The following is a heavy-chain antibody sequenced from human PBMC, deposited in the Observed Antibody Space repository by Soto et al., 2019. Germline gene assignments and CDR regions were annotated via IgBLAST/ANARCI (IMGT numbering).Heavy chain of an antibody. CDR3: TTSKNGYPIFDY. V-gene: IGHV1-3*01. Sequence: ASVKVSCKASGYTFTGYAMHWVRQAPGQRLEWMGWINAGNGNTKYSQKFQGRVTITRDTSASTAYMELNSLKTEDTAVYFCTTSKNGYPIFDYWGQGTLVTVSS. J-gene: IGHJ4*02. D-gene: IGHD5-18*01. CDR1: GYTFTGYA. CDR2: INAGNGNT.